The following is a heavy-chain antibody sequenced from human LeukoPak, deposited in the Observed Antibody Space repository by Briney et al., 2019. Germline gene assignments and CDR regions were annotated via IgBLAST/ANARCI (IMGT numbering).Heavy chain of an antibody. D-gene: IGHD1-26*01. J-gene: IGHJ4*02. CDR3: ARDLVGATGY. V-gene: IGHV3-53*01. CDR2: ICSGGST. Sequence: PGGSLRLSCAASGFTVSSNYMSWVRQAPGKGLEWVSVICSGGSTYYADSVKGRFTISRDNSKNTLYLQMNSLRAEDTAVYYCARDLVGATGYWGRGTLVSVSS. CDR1: GFTVSSNY.